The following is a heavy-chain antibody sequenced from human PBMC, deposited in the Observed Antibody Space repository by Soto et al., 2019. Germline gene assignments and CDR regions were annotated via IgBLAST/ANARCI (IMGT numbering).Heavy chain of an antibody. CDR2: ISYDGSNK. CDR1: GFTFSSYG. J-gene: IGHJ6*03. D-gene: IGHD3-16*01. V-gene: IGHV3-30*18. Sequence: GGSLRLSCAASGFTFSSYGMHWVRQAPGKGLEWVAVISYDGSNKYYADSVKGRFTISRDNSKNTLYLQMKSLRAEDTAVYYCAKGVGVGGKDYYYMDVWGKGTTVTVSS. CDR3: AKGVGVGGKDYYYMDV.